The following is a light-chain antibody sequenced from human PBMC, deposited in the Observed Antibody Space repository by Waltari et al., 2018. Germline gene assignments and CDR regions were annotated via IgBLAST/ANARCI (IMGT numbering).Light chain of an antibody. Sequence: DIQMTQSPSSVSASVGDRVTITCRASQGINSWLAWYQQKPGTAPKLLIDFASRLQSGGPPRFSVSGPGTAFTLTINSLQPDDFATYYCQQAHSFPYSFGQGTRLEIK. CDR1: QGINSW. J-gene: IGKJ2*01. V-gene: IGKV1-12*01. CDR3: QQAHSFPYS. CDR2: FAS.